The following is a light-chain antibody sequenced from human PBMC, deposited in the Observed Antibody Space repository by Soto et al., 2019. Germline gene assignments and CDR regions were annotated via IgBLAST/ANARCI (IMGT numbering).Light chain of an antibody. V-gene: IGKV2-30*01. Sequence: DVVMTQSPLSLPVTLGQPASISCRSSQSLVYSDGNAYLNWFHQRPGQSPRRLIYRASNRDSGVPDRFSGSWSGTVFTLQINVLEAEDVGVYYCMQATHWPPTFGRGTRVDIK. J-gene: IGKJ1*01. CDR3: MQATHWPPT. CDR1: QSLVYSDGNAY. CDR2: RAS.